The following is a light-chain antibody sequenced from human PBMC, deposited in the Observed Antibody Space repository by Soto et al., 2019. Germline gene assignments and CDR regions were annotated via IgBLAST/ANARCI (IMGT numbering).Light chain of an antibody. CDR1: SSDVGSYNV. V-gene: IGLV2-23*02. CDR3: CSYAGSSTWV. CDR2: DIS. Sequence: QSALTQPASVSGSPGQSITISCTGTSSDVGSYNVVSWYQQHPGKAPKVMIYDISERPSGVSNRFSGSKSGNTASLTISGLQAEDEADYYCCSYAGSSTWVFGGGTQLTVL. J-gene: IGLJ7*01.